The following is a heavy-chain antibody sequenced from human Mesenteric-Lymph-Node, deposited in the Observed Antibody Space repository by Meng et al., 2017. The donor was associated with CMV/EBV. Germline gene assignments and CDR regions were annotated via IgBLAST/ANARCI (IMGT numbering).Heavy chain of an antibody. CDR3: VRVNGQIGGAFDI. CDR1: GFTFCSYA. V-gene: IGHV3-23*01. Sequence: ESLKIPRAASGFTFCSYAMSWVRQAPGEGPEWVSAISSSRGSTYYADSVKGRFTISRDNSKNSLNLQMNNLRAEDTAVYYCVRVNGQIGGAFDIWGQGTMVTVSS. J-gene: IGHJ3*02. CDR2: ISSSRGST. D-gene: IGHD3-16*01.